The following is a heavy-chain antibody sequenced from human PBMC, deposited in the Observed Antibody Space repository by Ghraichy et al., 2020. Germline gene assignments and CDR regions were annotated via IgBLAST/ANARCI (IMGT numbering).Heavy chain of an antibody. CDR2: TYYRSQWYN. Sequence: SQTHSLTCAISGDSVSSNRAAWNWIRQSPRRGLEWLGRTYYRSQWYNDYAVSVKSRITINPDTSKNQFSLQLKSVTPEDTAVYYCASDGQSSGWTFDYWGQGTLVTVSS. V-gene: IGHV6-1*01. J-gene: IGHJ4*02. D-gene: IGHD6-19*01. CDR3: ASDGQSSGWTFDY. CDR1: GDSVSSNRAA.